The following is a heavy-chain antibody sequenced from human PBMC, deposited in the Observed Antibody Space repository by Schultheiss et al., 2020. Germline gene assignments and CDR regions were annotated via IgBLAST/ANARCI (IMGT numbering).Heavy chain of an antibody. CDR3: TTDPSSGYPFDY. Sequence: GGSLRLSCATSGFTFSSYGMHWVRQAPGKGLEWVAAIWYDADYKFYADSVKGRFTISRDNSQDTLYLQMNSLKTEDTAVYYCTTDPSSGYPFDYWGQGTLVTVSS. D-gene: IGHD3-22*01. J-gene: IGHJ4*02. CDR1: GFTFSSYG. V-gene: IGHV3-33*03. CDR2: IWYDADYK.